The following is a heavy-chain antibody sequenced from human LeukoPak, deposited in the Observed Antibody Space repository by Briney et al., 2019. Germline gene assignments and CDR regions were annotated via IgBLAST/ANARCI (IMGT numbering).Heavy chain of an antibody. Sequence: GGSLRLSCAASGFTFSSYAMNWVRQAPGKGLEWVSAISGRDGSTYYADSVKGRFTISRDNSKNTLYLQMNSLRAEDTAVYYCAKGPLPRIDYWGQGTLVTVSS. CDR2: ISGRDGST. CDR1: GFTFSSYA. CDR3: AKGPLPRIDY. V-gene: IGHV3-23*01. J-gene: IGHJ4*02.